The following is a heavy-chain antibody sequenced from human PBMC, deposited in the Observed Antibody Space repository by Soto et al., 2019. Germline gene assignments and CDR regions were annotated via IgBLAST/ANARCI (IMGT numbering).Heavy chain of an antibody. D-gene: IGHD6-19*01. CDR1: GFTFSTYS. V-gene: IGHV3-21*01. CDR2: ITYSSNYI. J-gene: IGHJ4*02. CDR3: ARSRSGWYSAIDY. Sequence: VGSLRLSCASSGFTFSTYSMNWVRQAPGKGLDWVSSITYSSNYIYYADSVKGRFTISRDNAKNSLYLQMNSLRAEDTAVYYCARSRSGWYSAIDYWGQGTLVTVSS.